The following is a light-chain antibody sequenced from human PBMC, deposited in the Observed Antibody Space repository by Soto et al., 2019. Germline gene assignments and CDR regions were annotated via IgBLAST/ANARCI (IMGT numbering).Light chain of an antibody. V-gene: IGLV2-14*03. J-gene: IGLJ2*01. CDR3: SSYITSVIVV. CDR1: SSDVPGSNY. CDR2: DVF. Sequence: QSVLTQPASVSASRGQSITISCTGTSSDVPGSNYVSWYQHHPGKAPLLIIFDVFKRPSGVSDRFAASKSGNTASLTISGLEAEDEADYYCSSYITSVIVVFGGGTKVTVL.